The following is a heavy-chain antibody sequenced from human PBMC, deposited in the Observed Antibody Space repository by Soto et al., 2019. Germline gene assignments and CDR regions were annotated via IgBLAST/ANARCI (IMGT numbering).Heavy chain of an antibody. Sequence: QVQLVQSGAGVKKPGASVKVSCKASGYTFTGYYMHWVRQAPGQGLEWMGWINPNSGGTNYAQKFQGWVTMTRDTSISTAYMELSRLRSDDTAVYYCARAPIVVVTAIPDPNYYYYGMDVWGQGTTVTVSS. CDR2: INPNSGGT. J-gene: IGHJ6*02. V-gene: IGHV1-2*04. D-gene: IGHD2-21*02. CDR3: ARAPIVVVTAIPDPNYYYYGMDV. CDR1: GYTFTGYY.